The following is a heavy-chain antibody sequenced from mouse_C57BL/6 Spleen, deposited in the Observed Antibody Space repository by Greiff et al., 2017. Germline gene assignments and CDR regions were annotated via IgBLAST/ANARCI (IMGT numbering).Heavy chain of an antibody. CDR3: TRGRGTGFDY. V-gene: IGHV5-12*01. J-gene: IGHJ2*01. D-gene: IGHD3-3*01. CDR1: GFTFSAYY. CDR2: ISNGGGST. Sequence: EVQLVESGGGLVQPGGSLKLSCAASGFTFSAYYMYWVRQTPEKRLEWVAYISNGGGSTYYPDTVMGRFTISSDNAKNTLYLQMSRLKSDDTSMYYCTRGRGTGFDYWGQGTTLTVSS.